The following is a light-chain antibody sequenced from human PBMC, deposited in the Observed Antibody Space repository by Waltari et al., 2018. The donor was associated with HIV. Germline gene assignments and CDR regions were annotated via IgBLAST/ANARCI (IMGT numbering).Light chain of an antibody. V-gene: IGLV1-47*01. J-gene: IGLJ3*02. CDR1: HSNIGRNF. CDR2: RND. CDR3: ASWDDGLRGHV. Sequence: AQPPSMSGIPGQRLTIPCSGNHSNIGRNFVFWYRQVAGMAPRLLIYRNDKRPAGVDDRFSAFRSGTSASLVIAGLRVDDECDLFCASWDDGLRGHVFGGGT.